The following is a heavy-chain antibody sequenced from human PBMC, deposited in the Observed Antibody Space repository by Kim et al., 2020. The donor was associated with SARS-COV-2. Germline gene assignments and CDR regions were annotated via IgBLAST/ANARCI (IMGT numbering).Heavy chain of an antibody. D-gene: IGHD6-6*01. CDR3: ARAGRVQLVRRDDY. Sequence: AQKLQGRATMTTDTSTSTAYMELRSLRSDDTAVYYCARAGRVQLVRRDDYWGQGTLVTVSS. V-gene: IGHV1-18*01. J-gene: IGHJ4*02.